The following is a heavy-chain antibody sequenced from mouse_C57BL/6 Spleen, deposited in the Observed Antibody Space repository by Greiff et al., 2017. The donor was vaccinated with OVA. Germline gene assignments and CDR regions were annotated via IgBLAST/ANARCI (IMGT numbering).Heavy chain of an antibody. CDR3: ARTQGIYDGYYAMDY. V-gene: IGHV8-8*01. Sequence: VKLVESGPGILQPSQTLSLTCSFSGFSLSTFGMGVGWIRQPSGKGLEWLAHLWWDDDKYYNPALKSRPTISKDTSKNQVFLKIANVDTADTATYYCARTQGIYDGYYAMDYWGQGTSVTVSS. D-gene: IGHD2-3*01. CDR2: LWWDDDK. CDR1: GFSLSTFGMG. J-gene: IGHJ4*01.